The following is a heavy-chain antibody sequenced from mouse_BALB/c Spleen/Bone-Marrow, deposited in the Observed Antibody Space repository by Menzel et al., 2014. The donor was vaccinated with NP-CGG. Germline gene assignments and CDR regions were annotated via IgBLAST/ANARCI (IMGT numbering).Heavy chain of an antibody. CDR3: ARHSDYDYFDY. V-gene: IGHV5-12*02. D-gene: IGHD2-4*01. CDR2: ISNGGGST. CDR1: GFTFSDYY. J-gene: IGHJ2*01. Sequence: EVHLVESGGGLVQPGGSLKLSCATSGFTFSDYYMYWVRQTPEKRLEWVAYISNGGGSTYYPDTVKGRFTISRDNAKNSLYLQMSRLKSEDTAIYYCARHSDYDYFDYWGQGTTLTVSS.